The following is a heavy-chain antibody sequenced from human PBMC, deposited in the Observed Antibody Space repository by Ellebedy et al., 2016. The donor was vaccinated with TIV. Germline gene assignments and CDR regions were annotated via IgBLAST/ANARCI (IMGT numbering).Heavy chain of an antibody. V-gene: IGHV3-30*03. J-gene: IGHJ4*02. CDR3: ARGASLYGDYVFDY. CDR2: ISYEGSVK. Sequence: PGGSLRLSCEASGFTFSSHGMNWVRQAPGKGLEWVAVISYEGSVKYYVDSVKGRFTISRDNSKNTVYLQMNSLRAEDTAVYYCARGASLYGDYVFDYWGQGTLVTVSS. CDR1: GFTFSSHG. D-gene: IGHD4-17*01.